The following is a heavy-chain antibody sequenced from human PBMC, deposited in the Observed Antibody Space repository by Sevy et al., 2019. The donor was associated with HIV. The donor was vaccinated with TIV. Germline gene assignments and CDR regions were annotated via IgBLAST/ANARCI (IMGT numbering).Heavy chain of an antibody. V-gene: IGHV3-21*01. J-gene: IGHJ4*02. D-gene: IGHD3-22*01. CDR3: ARDLVVVIGEDVFDY. Sequence: GGSLRLSCAASGFTFSSYSMSWVRQAPGKGLEWVSSVSSSGSYIYYTDSVKGRFTISRDNAKNSLYLQMNSLRAGDTAVYYCARDLVVVIGEDVFDYWGPGTLVTVSS. CDR1: GFTFSSYS. CDR2: VSSSGSYI.